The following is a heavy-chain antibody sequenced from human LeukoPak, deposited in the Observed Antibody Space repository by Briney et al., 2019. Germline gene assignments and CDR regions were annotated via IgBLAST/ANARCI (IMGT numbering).Heavy chain of an antibody. CDR1: GFTVTNNY. Sequence: GGSLRLSCAASGFTVTNNYMSWIRQAPGKGLEWVSVIYSDGTTYYADSVKGRFTISRDNSKNTLYLQMNSLRAEDTAVYYCARETTAPYRHFDYWGQGTLVTVSS. CDR3: ARETTAPYRHFDY. J-gene: IGHJ4*02. V-gene: IGHV3-66*01. D-gene: IGHD4-17*01. CDR2: IYSDGTT.